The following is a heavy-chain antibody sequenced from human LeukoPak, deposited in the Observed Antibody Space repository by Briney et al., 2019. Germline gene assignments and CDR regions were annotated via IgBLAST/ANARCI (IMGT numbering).Heavy chain of an antibody. D-gene: IGHD3-22*01. CDR2: ISYNGEET. CDR3: ARDPSVGGLSGSELDF. V-gene: IGHV3-64*01. Sequence: PGGSLRLSCAGSGFTFSQYFMHWVRQAPGKGLEYLSVISYNGEETYYAKSVKGRFTISRDNSKNTLYLQMGSLRAEDTAVYFCARDPSVGGLSGSELDFWGQGTLVTVSS. J-gene: IGHJ4*02. CDR1: GFTFSQYF.